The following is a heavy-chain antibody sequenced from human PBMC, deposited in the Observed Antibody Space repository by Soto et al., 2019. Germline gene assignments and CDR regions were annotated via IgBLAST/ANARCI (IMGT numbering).Heavy chain of an antibody. Sequence: EVQLVESGGGLVQPGGSLRLSCAASGFTFSSYSMNWVRQAPGKGLEWVSYISSSSSTIYYADSVKGRFTISRDNAKNSLYLQMHSLRAEDTAVYYCAGQGGSRLNWFDPWGQGTLVTVSS. CDR2: ISSSSSTI. CDR3: AGQGGSRLNWFDP. V-gene: IGHV3-48*01. J-gene: IGHJ5*02. D-gene: IGHD6-13*01. CDR1: GFTFSSYS.